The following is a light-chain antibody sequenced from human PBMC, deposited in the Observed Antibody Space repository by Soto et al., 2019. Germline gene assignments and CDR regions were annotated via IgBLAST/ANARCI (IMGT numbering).Light chain of an antibody. CDR1: QGVSSY. J-gene: IGKJ2*01. Sequence: EIVLTQSPATLSLSPGERATLSCRASQGVSSYLAWYQQKPGQAPRLLIYDASNSATGIPARFSGSGSGTDFTLTISSLEPEAFAVYYCQQRSNWYTFGQGTKLEIK. CDR3: QQRSNWYT. V-gene: IGKV3-11*01. CDR2: DAS.